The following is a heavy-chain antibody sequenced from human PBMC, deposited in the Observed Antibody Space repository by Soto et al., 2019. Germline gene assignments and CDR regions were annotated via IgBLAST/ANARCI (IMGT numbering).Heavy chain of an antibody. CDR3: SRLPDTTAGMDV. CDR1: GFTFSGSA. J-gene: IGHJ6*02. V-gene: IGHV3-73*02. Sequence: EVQLVESGGGLVQPGGSLTLSCAASGFTFSGSAMHWVRQASGKGLEWVGRIKSKANSYATAYTASVTGRFTISRDDSKNTAYLQTNSLKTEDTAVYYCSRLPDTTAGMDVWGQGTTVTVSS. D-gene: IGHD4-4*01. CDR2: IKSKANSYAT.